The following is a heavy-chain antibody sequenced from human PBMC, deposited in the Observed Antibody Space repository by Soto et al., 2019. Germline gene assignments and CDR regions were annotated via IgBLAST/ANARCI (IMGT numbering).Heavy chain of an antibody. CDR2: INHSGST. CDR3: ARWRRAHIPARPDGMDV. D-gene: IGHD6-6*01. J-gene: IGHJ6*02. Sequence: PSETLSLTCAVYGGSFSGYYWSWIRQPPGKGLEWIGEINHSGSTNYNPSLKSRVTISVDTSKNQFSLKLSSVTAADTAVYYCARWRRAHIPARPDGMDVWGQGNTVTVSS. V-gene: IGHV4-34*01. CDR1: GGSFSGYY.